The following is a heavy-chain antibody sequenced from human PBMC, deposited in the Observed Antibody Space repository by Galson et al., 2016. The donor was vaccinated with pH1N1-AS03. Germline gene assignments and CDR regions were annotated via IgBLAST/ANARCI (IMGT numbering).Heavy chain of an antibody. CDR1: GFTFTNYW. J-gene: IGHJ5*02. Sequence: SLRLSCAASGFTFTNYWMTWVRQAPGKGLEYVANINQDGSEKFYVDSVKGRFAISRDNAKNSLFLQMNSLRVEDTAMYYCADGTVAWGQGTLV. D-gene: IGHD1-1*01. CDR2: INQDGSEK. V-gene: IGHV3-7*03. CDR3: ADGTVA.